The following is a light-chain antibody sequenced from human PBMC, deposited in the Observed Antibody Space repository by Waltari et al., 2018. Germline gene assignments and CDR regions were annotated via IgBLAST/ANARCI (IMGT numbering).Light chain of an antibody. CDR2: EVS. CDR1: SSDVGGYNY. Sequence: QSALTQPASVSGSPGQSITISCTGTSSDVGGYNYVSWYQQHPGKAPKLMIYEVSNRPPGVSNRLSGSKSGNTASLTISGLQAEDVADYYCSSYTSSSTLVFGGGTKLTVL. J-gene: IGLJ2*01. V-gene: IGLV2-14*01. CDR3: SSYTSSSTLV.